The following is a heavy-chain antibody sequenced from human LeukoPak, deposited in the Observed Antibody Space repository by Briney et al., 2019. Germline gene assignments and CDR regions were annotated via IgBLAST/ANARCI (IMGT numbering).Heavy chain of an antibody. CDR2: INSDGSST. D-gene: IGHD5-18*01. CDR3: ARDFRLPYYYYGMDV. Sequence: GGSLRLSCAASGFTFSSYWMHWVRQAPGKGLVWVSRINSDGSSTSYADSVKGRFTISRDNAKNTLYLQMNSLRAGDTAVYYCARDFRLPYYYYGMDVWGQGTTVTVSS. J-gene: IGHJ6*02. V-gene: IGHV3-74*01. CDR1: GFTFSSYW.